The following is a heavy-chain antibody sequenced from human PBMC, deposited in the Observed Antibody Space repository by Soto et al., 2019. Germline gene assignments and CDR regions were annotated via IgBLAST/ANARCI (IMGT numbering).Heavy chain of an antibody. J-gene: IGHJ4*02. CDR1: GLTFRSYW. Sequence: EVQLVESGGGLVQPGESLRLSCAASGLTFRSYWMHWVRQAPGKGLVWVSRINTDGSVAMYVDSVKGRFTISRDNAKNTLFLQMNSVSAEDTAVSSCVRDLRLWRLVSWGEGTMVTVSS. V-gene: IGHV3-74*03. CDR3: VRDLRLWRLVS. D-gene: IGHD2-21*01. CDR2: INTDGSVA.